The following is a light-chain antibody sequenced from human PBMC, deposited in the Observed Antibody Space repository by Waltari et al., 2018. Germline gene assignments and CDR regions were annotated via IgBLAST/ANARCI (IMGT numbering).Light chain of an antibody. J-gene: IGKJ1*01. CDR2: WAS. Sequence: DLVLTQSPPSLALSLGERATIKYKSSQSVLYGANNKNYLAWYRQRLGQPPQLLIYWASTRQSGVPDRFSGSGSGTDFTLTISSLQDEDVALYYCQQYYDIPWTFGQGTKVEIK. CDR3: QQYYDIPWT. CDR1: QSVLYGANNKNY. V-gene: IGKV4-1*01.